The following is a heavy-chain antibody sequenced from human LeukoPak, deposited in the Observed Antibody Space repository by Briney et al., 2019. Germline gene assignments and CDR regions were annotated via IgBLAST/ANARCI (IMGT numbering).Heavy chain of an antibody. V-gene: IGHV1-2*02. CDR1: GYTFTGYY. Sequence: ASVKVSCKASGYTFTGYYMHWVRQAPGQGLEWMGWINPNSGGTNYAQEFQGRVTMTRDTSISTAYMELSRLRSDDTAVYYCARFKSVYSSSTFGFDYWGQGTLVTVSS. CDR3: ARFKSVYSSSTFGFDY. D-gene: IGHD6-6*01. J-gene: IGHJ4*02. CDR2: INPNSGGT.